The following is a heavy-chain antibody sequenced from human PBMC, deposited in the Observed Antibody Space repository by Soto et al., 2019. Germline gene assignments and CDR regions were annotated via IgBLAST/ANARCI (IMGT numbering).Heavy chain of an antibody. CDR1: GFTFSSYS. CDR3: ARMRGSYDFDY. D-gene: IGHD1-26*01. J-gene: IGHJ4*02. CDR2: ISSSTGYI. Sequence: EVQLVESGGGLVKPGGSLRLSCAASGFTFSSYSMNWVRQAPGKGLEWVSSISSSTGYIDYADLVKGRFTISRDNAKNSLYLQMNSLRAEDTAVYYCARMRGSYDFDYWGQGTLVTVSS. V-gene: IGHV3-21*01.